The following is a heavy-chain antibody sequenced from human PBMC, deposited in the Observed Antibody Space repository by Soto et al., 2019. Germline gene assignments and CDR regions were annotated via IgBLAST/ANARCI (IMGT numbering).Heavy chain of an antibody. V-gene: IGHV1-69*13. J-gene: IGHJ6*02. D-gene: IGHD6-13*01. Sequence: SVKVSFKASGGTFSRYAISWLRQAPGQGLEWMGGIIPIFGTANYAQKFQGRVTITADESTSTAYMELSSLRSEDTAVYYCARGGYSSSWYRVYYYYGMDVWGQGTTVTVSS. CDR1: GGTFSRYA. CDR2: IIPIFGTA. CDR3: ARGGYSSSWYRVYYYYGMDV.